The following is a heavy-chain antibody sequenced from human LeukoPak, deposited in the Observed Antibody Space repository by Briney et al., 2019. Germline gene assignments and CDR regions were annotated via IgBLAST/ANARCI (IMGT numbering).Heavy chain of an antibody. D-gene: IGHD7-27*01. J-gene: IGHJ4*02. CDR1: GLNFNKCG. V-gene: IGHV3-23*01. CDR3: ASIPGD. Sequence: GGSLRLSCVASGLNFNKCGMAWVRQAPGMGLEWVSTISGDGANTHYADSVKGRFTISRDNAKNTLYLQMNSLRAEDTAVYYCASIPGDWGQGTLVTVSS. CDR2: ISGDGANT.